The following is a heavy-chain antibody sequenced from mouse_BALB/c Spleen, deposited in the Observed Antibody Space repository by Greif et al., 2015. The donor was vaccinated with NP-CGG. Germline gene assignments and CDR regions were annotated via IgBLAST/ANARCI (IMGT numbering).Heavy chain of an antibody. D-gene: IGHD2-4*01. Sequence: QVQLQQSGAELVKPGASVKLSCKASGYTFTSYWMHWVKQRPGQGLEWIGEINPSNGRTNYNEKFKSKATLTVDKSSSTAYMQLSSLTSEDSAVYYCARGMITTGYAMDYWGQGTSVTVSS. J-gene: IGHJ4*01. CDR3: ARGMITTGYAMDY. CDR1: GYTFTSYW. CDR2: INPSNGRT. V-gene: IGHV1S81*02.